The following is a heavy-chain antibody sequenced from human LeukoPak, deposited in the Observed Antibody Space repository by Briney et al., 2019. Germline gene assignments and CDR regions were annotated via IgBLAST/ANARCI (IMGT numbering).Heavy chain of an antibody. Sequence: GGSLRLSCAASGFTFSSYAMSWVRQAPGKGLEWVAVISYDGDNKYYADSVKGRFTISRDNSKNTLYLQMNSLKAEDTAVYNCARGKTLWFGESDFDSWGQGTLVTVSS. CDR1: GFTFSSYA. V-gene: IGHV3-30-3*01. CDR2: ISYDGDNK. D-gene: IGHD3-10*01. CDR3: ARGKTLWFGESDFDS. J-gene: IGHJ4*02.